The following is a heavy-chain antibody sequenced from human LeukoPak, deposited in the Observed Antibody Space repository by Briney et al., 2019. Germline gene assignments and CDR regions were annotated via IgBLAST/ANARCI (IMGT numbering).Heavy chain of an antibody. CDR2: IYSGGST. CDR3: ARSNVGWEFDY. Sequence: GGSLRLSCAASGFTVSSNCMSWVRQAPGKGLEWVSVIYSGGSTYYADSVKGRFTISRDNSKNTLYLQMNSLRAEDTAVYYCARSNVGWEFDYWGQGTLVTVSS. D-gene: IGHD6-19*01. V-gene: IGHV3-53*01. CDR1: GFTVSSNC. J-gene: IGHJ4*02.